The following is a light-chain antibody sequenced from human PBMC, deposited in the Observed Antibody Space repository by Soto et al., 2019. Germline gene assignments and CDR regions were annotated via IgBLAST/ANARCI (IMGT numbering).Light chain of an antibody. V-gene: IGKV3-20*01. CDR2: GAS. CDR3: QQYGSSRT. J-gene: IGKJ1*01. CDR1: QSISSSY. Sequence: IVLTQSPHTMSLSPGERATFSCRASQSISSSYLAWYQQKPGQAPRLLVYGASSRATGIPDRFSGSGSGTDFTLTISRLEPEDFAVYYCQQYGSSRTFGQGTKVDIK.